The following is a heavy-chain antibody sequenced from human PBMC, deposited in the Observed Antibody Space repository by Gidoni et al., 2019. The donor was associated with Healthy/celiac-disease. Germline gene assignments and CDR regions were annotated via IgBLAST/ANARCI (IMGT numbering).Heavy chain of an antibody. CDR2: IYTSGST. J-gene: IGHJ5*02. CDR3: ARERGSDGIYYDSSGYSLAANWFDP. D-gene: IGHD3-22*01. V-gene: IGHV4-61*02. CDR1: GGSISSGSSY. Sequence: QVQLQESGPGLVKPSQTLSLTCTVSGGSISSGSSYWSWIRQPAGKGLEWIGRIYTSGSTNYNPSLKSRVTISVDTSKNQFSLKLSSVTAADTAVYYCARERGSDGIYYDSSGYSLAANWFDPWGQGTLVTVSS.